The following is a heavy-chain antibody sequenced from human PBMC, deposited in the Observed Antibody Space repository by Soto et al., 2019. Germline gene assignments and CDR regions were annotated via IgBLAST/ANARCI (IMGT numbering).Heavy chain of an antibody. J-gene: IGHJ6*02. CDR3: AREGYYYDSSGSLPPYYYYGMDV. CDR2: IWYDGSNK. V-gene: IGHV3-33*01. D-gene: IGHD3-22*01. Sequence: PGGSLRLSCAASGFTFSSYGMHWVRQAPGKGLEWVAVIWYDGSNKYYADSVKGRFTISRDNSKNTLYLQMNSLRAEDTAVYYCAREGYYYDSSGSLPPYYYYGMDVWGQGTTVTVPS. CDR1: GFTFSSYG.